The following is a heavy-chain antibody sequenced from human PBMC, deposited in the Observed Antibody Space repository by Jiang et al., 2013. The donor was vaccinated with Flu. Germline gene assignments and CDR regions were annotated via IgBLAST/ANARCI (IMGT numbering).Heavy chain of an antibody. D-gene: IGHD3-22*01. V-gene: IGHV3-9*01. Sequence: FTISRDNAKNSLYLQMNNLRAEDTALYYCAKDTTPGYDSSGYCYDYWGQGTLVTVSS. CDR3: AKDTTPGYDSSGYCYDY. J-gene: IGHJ4*02.